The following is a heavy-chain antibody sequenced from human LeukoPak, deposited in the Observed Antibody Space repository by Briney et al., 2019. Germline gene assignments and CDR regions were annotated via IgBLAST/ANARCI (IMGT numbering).Heavy chain of an antibody. V-gene: IGHV3-23*01. D-gene: IGHD2-15*01. CDR3: AKNGDRGAYCTGGTCYPYFYYYMDV. CDR1: AFTFSSYG. Sequence: PGRSLRLSCAASAFTFSSYGMSWVRQAPGKGLEWVSSISSTGGTTYYADSVKGRFTISRDNSKNTLYLQMNSLRAEDTAIYYCAKNGDRGAYCTGGTCYPYFYYYMDVWGKGTTVTI. J-gene: IGHJ6*03. CDR2: ISSTGGTT.